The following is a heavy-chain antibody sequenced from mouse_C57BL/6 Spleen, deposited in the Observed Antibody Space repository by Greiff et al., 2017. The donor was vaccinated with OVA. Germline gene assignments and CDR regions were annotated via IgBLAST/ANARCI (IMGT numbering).Heavy chain of an antibody. V-gene: IGHV14-1*01. CDR2: IDPEDGDT. D-gene: IGHD2-5*01. CDR1: GFNIKDYY. CDR3: TTWDYSNYVGVAY. J-gene: IGHJ3*01. Sequence: EVKLMESGAELVRPGASVKLSCTASGFNIKDYYMHWVKQRPEQGLEWIGRIDPEDGDTEYAPKFQGKATMTADTSSNTAYLQLSSLTSEDTAVYYCTTWDYSNYVGVAYWGQGTLVTVSA.